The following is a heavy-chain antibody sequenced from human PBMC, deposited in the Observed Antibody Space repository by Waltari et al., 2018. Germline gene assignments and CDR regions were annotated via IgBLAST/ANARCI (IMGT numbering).Heavy chain of an antibody. D-gene: IGHD3-16*01. CDR3: ARASWVGVSVDY. Sequence: QVQLQQWGAGLLKPSETLSLTCAVYGGSFSGYYWSWIRQPPGQGLEGIGGINRSGSTTDNPSRQSRVTISVDTSKNQFSLKLSSVTAADTAVYYCARASWVGVSVDYWGQGTLVTVSS. CDR2: INRSGST. V-gene: IGHV4-34*01. J-gene: IGHJ4*02. CDR1: GGSFSGYY.